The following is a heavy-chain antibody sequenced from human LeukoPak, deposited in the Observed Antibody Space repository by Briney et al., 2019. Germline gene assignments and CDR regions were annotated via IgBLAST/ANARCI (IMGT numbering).Heavy chain of an antibody. CDR1: GFTFSSYS. Sequence: PGGSLRLSCAGSGFTFSSYSMNWVRHAPGKGLEWVSRIKGDEMTTNYADSVEGRFTISRDNAKNTVYLEINSLRAEDTAVYYCARGGLFAYYFDYWGQGTLVTVSS. V-gene: IGHV3-74*01. J-gene: IGHJ4*02. CDR3: ARGGLFAYYFDY. D-gene: IGHD3-10*02. CDR2: IKGDEMTT.